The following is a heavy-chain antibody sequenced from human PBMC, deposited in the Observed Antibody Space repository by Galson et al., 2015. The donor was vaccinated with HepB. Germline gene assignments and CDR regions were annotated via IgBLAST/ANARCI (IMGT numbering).Heavy chain of an antibody. J-gene: IGHJ4*02. CDR1: EFTFSTYS. CDR3: ARKWAGGTYFDY. Sequence: SLRLSCAASEFTFSTYSMDWVRQAPGKGLEWVAHLSSSSGTIYYADSVKGRFTISRDNAKKSLYLQLNSLRAEDTAVYYCARKWAGGTYFDYWGQGALVTVSS. D-gene: IGHD1-1*01. CDR2: LSSSSGTI. V-gene: IGHV3-48*01.